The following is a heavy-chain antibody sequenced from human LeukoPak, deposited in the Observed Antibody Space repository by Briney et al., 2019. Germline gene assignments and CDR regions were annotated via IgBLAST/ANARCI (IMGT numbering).Heavy chain of an antibody. D-gene: IGHD4-23*01. J-gene: IGHJ4*02. CDR1: GFTFSNYE. CDR2: ISNSGSTI. V-gene: IGHV3-48*03. Sequence: GGSLRLSCAASGFTFSNYEMNWVRQTPGKGLEWVSYISNSGSTIYYAESVEGRFTISRDNAKNSLYLQMNSLRAEDTAVYYCAGTVAFDYWGQGTLVTVSS. CDR3: AGTVAFDY.